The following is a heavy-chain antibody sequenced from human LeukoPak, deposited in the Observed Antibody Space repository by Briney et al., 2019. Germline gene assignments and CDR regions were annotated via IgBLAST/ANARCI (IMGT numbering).Heavy chain of an antibody. D-gene: IGHD4-17*01. CDR1: GYTFTSYG. Sequence: GASVKVSCTASGYTFTSYGISWVRQAPGQGLEWMGWISAYNGNTNYAQKLQGRVTMTTDTSTSTAYMELRSLRSDDTAVYYCARVDVDYGDYVYYYYGMDVWGQGTTVTVSS. CDR2: ISAYNGNT. J-gene: IGHJ6*02. V-gene: IGHV1-18*01. CDR3: ARVDVDYGDYVYYYYGMDV.